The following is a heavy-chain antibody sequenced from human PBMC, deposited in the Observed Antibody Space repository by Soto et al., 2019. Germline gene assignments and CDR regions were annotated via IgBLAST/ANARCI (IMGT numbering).Heavy chain of an antibody. CDR3: ARGDGSTSCYAGCAFDI. CDR2: IWYDGSNK. J-gene: IGHJ3*02. CDR1: GFTFSSYG. Sequence: GGSLRLSCAASGFTFSSYGMHWVRQAPGKGLEWVAVIWYDGSNKYYADSVKGRFTTSRDNSKNTLYLQMNSLRAEDTAVYYCARGDGSTSCYAGCAFDIWGQGTMVTVSS. D-gene: IGHD2-2*01. V-gene: IGHV3-33*01.